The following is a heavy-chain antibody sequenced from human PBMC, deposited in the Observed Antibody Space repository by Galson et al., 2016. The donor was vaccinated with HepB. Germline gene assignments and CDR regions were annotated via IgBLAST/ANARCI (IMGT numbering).Heavy chain of an antibody. CDR3: ARDGGAQGTGYHLDH. V-gene: IGHV6-1*01. Sequence: CAISGDSVSSNSTAWNWIRQSPSRGLEWLGRTYYRSKWYNDYAVSAKSRITINPDTSKNQFSLQLNSVTPEDTARYYCARDGGAQGTGYHLDHWGQGTLVPVSS. D-gene: IGHD3/OR15-3a*01. CDR2: TYYRSKWYN. CDR1: GDSVSSNSTA. J-gene: IGHJ4*02.